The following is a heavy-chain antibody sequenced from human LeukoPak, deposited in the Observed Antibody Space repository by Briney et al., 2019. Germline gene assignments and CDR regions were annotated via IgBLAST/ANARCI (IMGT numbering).Heavy chain of an antibody. D-gene: IGHD6-13*01. Sequence: GASVKVSCKASGYTFTGYYIHWVRQAPGQGLEWMGWINPNSGGANYARKFQGRVTMTRDTSIITAYMELSRLRSDDTAVYYCASNTAASDYWGQGTLVTVSS. CDR1: GYTFTGYY. V-gene: IGHV1-2*02. J-gene: IGHJ4*02. CDR3: ASNTAASDY. CDR2: INPNSGGA.